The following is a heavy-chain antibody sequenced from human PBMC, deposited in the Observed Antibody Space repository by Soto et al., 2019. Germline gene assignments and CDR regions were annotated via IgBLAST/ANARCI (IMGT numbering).Heavy chain of an antibody. V-gene: IGHV1-18*01. J-gene: IGHJ4*02. Sequence: DSVKVSCKASGYTFTSYVISWVRQAPGQGLEWMGWISAYNGNTNYAQKLQGRVTMTTDTSTSTAYMELRSLRSDDTAVYYCARGTWGAAAGEFDYWGQGTLVTVSS. CDR1: GYTFTSYV. CDR3: ARGTWGAAAGEFDY. D-gene: IGHD6-13*01. CDR2: ISAYNGNT.